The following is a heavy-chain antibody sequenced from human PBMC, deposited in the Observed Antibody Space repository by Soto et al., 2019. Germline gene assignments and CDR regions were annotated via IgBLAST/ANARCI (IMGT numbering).Heavy chain of an antibody. D-gene: IGHD3-16*01. Sequence: QVQLVQSGAEVRKPGSSVKVSCKTSGGLISKYSFNWVRQAPGQGLEWMGGVLPISGSTDYAQKFQGRLTITADRSTSTVYMELSRLRSDDTANYYCARSSGGVYGIIIEGTNWFAPWGQGTLVTVSS. CDR2: VLPISGST. CDR3: ARSSGGVYGIIIEGTNWFAP. V-gene: IGHV1-69*06. J-gene: IGHJ5*02. CDR1: GGLISKYS.